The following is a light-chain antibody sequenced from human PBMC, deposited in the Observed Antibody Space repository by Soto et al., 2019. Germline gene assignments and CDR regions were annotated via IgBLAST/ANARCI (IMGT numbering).Light chain of an antibody. V-gene: IGKV1-8*01. CDR1: QGISSY. J-gene: IGKJ1*01. Sequence: AIRMTQSPSSFSASTGDRVTITCRASQGISSYLAWYQQKPGKAPKLLIYAASTLQSGVPSRFRGSGSGTDFPPTLRCLQSENFATYYCQQYYSYPWTFGQGTKVEIK. CDR2: AAS. CDR3: QQYYSYPWT.